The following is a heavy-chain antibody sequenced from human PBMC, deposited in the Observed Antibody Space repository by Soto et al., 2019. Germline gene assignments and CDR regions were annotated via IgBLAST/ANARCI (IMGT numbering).Heavy chain of an antibody. V-gene: IGHV1-18*01. J-gene: IGHJ5*02. CDR1: GYTFTSYG. Sequence: ASVKVSCKASGYTFTSYGISWVRQAPGQGLEWMGWISAYNGNTNYAQKLQGRVTTTTDTSTSTAYMELRSLRSDDTAVYYCVRSDIVVVVAATTGGFDPWGQGXLVTVSS. CDR2: ISAYNGNT. CDR3: VRSDIVVVVAATTGGFDP. D-gene: IGHD2-15*01.